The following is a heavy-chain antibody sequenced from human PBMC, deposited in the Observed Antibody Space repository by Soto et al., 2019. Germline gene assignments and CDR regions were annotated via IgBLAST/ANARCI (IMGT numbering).Heavy chain of an antibody. CDR2: ISASGTT. Sequence: QVQLQESGPRLVKPSETLSLSCTVSGGSMNLHYWTWIRQPAGKGLEWVGRISASGTTNYNPSLKSRLAMSMDTSRNIFSLSLISITAADSAVYYCAKEGLRWDAGAMDDWGQGTTVTVS. CDR3: AKEGLRWDAGAMDD. V-gene: IGHV4-4*07. J-gene: IGHJ6*02. CDR1: GGSMNLHY. D-gene: IGHD1-26*01.